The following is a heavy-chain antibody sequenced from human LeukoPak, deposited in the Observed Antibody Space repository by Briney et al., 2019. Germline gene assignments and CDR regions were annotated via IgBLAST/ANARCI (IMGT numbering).Heavy chain of an antibody. V-gene: IGHV3-21*01. CDR2: ISSSSSYI. D-gene: IGHD2-2*01. J-gene: IGHJ3*02. CDR1: GFTFSSYS. CDR3: ARRYRSSTSCYAPAFDI. Sequence: PGGSLRLSCAASGFTFSSYSMNWVRQAPGKGLEWVSSISSSSSYIYYADSVKGRFTISRDNAKNSLYLQMNSLRAEDTAVYYCARRYRSSTSCYAPAFDIWGQGTMVTVSS.